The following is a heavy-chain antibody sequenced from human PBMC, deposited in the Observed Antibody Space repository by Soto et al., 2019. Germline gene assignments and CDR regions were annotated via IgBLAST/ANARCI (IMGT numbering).Heavy chain of an antibody. V-gene: IGHV3-74*01. Sequence: EVQLVESGGGLVQPGGSLRLSCAASGFTFRDHCRHWVRQAPGKGLVWVSRINREGSTTTYAASVKGRSTTSRDNAKSSMYMQLTSLSAEETALYYCARGYSSGPDYWGQGTLVTVSS. CDR3: ARGYSSGPDY. D-gene: IGHD6-19*01. CDR1: GFTFRDHC. J-gene: IGHJ4*02. CDR2: INREGSTT.